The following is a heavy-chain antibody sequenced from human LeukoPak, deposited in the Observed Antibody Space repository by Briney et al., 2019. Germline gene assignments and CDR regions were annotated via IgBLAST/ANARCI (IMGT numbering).Heavy chain of an antibody. CDR3: AKALEQETVIALDS. Sequence: GGSLRLSCAASGFTFSTYAMSWVRQAPGKGLEWVSAISGSGGSTYYADSVKGRFTISRVNSKNTLYLQMNSLRAEDTSIYFCAKALEQETVIALDSWGQGTLVTVSS. CDR2: ISGSGGST. D-gene: IGHD6-13*01. CDR1: GFTFSTYA. J-gene: IGHJ4*02. V-gene: IGHV3-23*01.